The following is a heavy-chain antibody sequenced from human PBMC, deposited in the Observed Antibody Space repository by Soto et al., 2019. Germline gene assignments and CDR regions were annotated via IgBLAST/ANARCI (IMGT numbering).Heavy chain of an antibody. CDR3: ARCGRGAKDAFDI. CDR2: ISSSGSTI. J-gene: IGHJ3*02. V-gene: IGHV3-48*03. Sequence: EVQLVESGGGLVQPGGSLRLSCAASGFTFSSYEMNWVRQAPGKGLEWVSYISSSGSTIYYADSVKGRFTISRDNAKNALYLQMNSLRAEDTAVYYCARCGRGAKDAFDIWGQGTMVTVSS. CDR1: GFTFSSYE. D-gene: IGHD1-26*01.